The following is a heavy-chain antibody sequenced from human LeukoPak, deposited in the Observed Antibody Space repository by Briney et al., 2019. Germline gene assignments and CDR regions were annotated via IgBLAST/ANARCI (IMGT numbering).Heavy chain of an antibody. D-gene: IGHD3-16*01. CDR2: ISSTSSAI. V-gene: IGHV3-48*04. Sequence: GGSLRLSCAASGFTFSSYAMSWVRQAPGKGLEWLSYISSTSSAIYYADSVKGRFTISRDNAKNSLYLQMDSLRAGDTAIYYCARVIGSYGDSAYWGQGTLVTVSS. CDR1: GFTFSSYA. CDR3: ARVIGSYGDSAY. J-gene: IGHJ4*02.